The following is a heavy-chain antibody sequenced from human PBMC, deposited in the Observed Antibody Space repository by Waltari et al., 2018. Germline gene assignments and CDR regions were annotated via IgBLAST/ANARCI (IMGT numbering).Heavy chain of an antibody. CDR2: ILWNSGYT. V-gene: IGHV3-9*02. D-gene: IGHD4-17*01. CDR1: GLNPDEYG. Sequence: EVQLVESGGGLVQPGGSLRLACVVSGLNPDEYGIRWVRQAPGKGLGWVSGILWNSGYTGYADSVKGRFTISRNKPKNSLYLQMDSLRPEDTALYYCTRDLSPGGADVWGQGTTVTVS. J-gene: IGHJ6*02. CDR3: TRDLSPGGADV.